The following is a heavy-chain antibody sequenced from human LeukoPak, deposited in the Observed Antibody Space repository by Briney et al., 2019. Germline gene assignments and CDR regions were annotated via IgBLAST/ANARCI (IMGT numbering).Heavy chain of an antibody. J-gene: IGHJ4*02. Sequence: SETLSLTCTVSGGSISSGDYYWSWVRQPPGKGLEWIGYIYYSGSTYYNPSLKSRVTISVDTSKNQFSLKLSSVTAADTAVYYCARTEWSYFDYWGQGTLVTVSS. CDR1: GGSISSGDYY. D-gene: IGHD2-8*01. V-gene: IGHV4-30-4*01. CDR2: IYYSGST. CDR3: ARTEWSYFDY.